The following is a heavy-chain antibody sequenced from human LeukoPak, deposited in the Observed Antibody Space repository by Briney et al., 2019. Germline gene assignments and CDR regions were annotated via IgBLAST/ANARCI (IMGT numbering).Heavy chain of an antibody. D-gene: IGHD2-2*01. CDR3: ARVGIVVVPAAIGDYYGMDV. J-gene: IGHJ6*02. CDR1: GYTFTSYG. V-gene: IGHV1-18*01. Sequence: EASVKVSCKASGYTFTSYGISWVRQAPGQGLEWMGWISAYNGNTNYAQKLQGRVTMTTDTSTSTAYMELRSPRSDDTAVYYCARVGIVVVPAAIGDYYGMDVWGQGTTVTVSS. CDR2: ISAYNGNT.